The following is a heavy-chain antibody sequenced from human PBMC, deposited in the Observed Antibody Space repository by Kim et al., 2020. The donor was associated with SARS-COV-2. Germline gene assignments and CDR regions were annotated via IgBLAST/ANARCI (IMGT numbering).Heavy chain of an antibody. CDR2: ISGSGGST. CDR1: GFTFSSYD. V-gene: IGHV3-23*01. Sequence: GGSLRLSCAASGFTFSSYDMSWVRQAPGKGLEWVSAISGSGGSTYYADSVKGRFTISRDNSKNTLYLQMNSLRAEDTAVYYCAKGADYHHINYCSGGSCYSSGAFDIWGQGTMVTVSS. CDR3: AKGADYHHINYCSGGSCYSSGAFDI. D-gene: IGHD2-15*01. J-gene: IGHJ3*02.